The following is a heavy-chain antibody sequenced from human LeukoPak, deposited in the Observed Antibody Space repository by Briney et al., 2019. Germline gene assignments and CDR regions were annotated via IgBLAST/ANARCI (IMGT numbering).Heavy chain of an antibody. V-gene: IGHV3-74*01. J-gene: IGHJ4*02. CDR3: AYGGAVNY. CDR2: IKSEASSI. CDR1: GFTFSNSW. Sequence: PGGSLRLSCAASGFTFSNSWMNWVRQVPGKGLVWISRIKSEASSIGYADSVKGRFTISRDDAKNTLYLEMTSLRVEDTAIYYCAYGGAVNYWGQGTLVTVS. D-gene: IGHD4-23*01.